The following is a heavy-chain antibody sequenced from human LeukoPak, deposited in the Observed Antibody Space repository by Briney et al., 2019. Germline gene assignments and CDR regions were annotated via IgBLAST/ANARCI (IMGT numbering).Heavy chain of an antibody. CDR2: ISGSGGST. V-gene: IGHV3-23*01. J-gene: IGHJ3*02. CDR3: AKDTTNYLLGIRPIIDAFDI. D-gene: IGHD7-27*01. CDR1: GFTFSSYA. Sequence: PGGSLRLSCAASGFTFSSYAMSWVRQAPGKGLEWVSAISGSGGSTYYADSVKGRFTISRDNSKNTLNLQMNSLRAEDTAVYYCAKDTTNYLLGIRPIIDAFDIWGQGTMVTVSS.